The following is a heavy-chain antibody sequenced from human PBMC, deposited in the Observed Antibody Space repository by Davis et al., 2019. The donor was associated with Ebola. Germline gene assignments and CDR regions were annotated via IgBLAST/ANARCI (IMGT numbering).Heavy chain of an antibody. Sequence: SETLSLTCTVSGRSISSSSYYWGWIRQPPGKGLEWIGSIYYSGSTYYNPSLKSRVTISVDTSKNQFSLKLSSVTAADTAVYYCARRFMGYSQAPPDYWGQGTLVTVSS. V-gene: IGHV4-39*01. CDR3: ARRFMGYSQAPPDY. CDR2: IYYSGST. D-gene: IGHD5-18*01. CDR1: GRSISSSSYY. J-gene: IGHJ4*02.